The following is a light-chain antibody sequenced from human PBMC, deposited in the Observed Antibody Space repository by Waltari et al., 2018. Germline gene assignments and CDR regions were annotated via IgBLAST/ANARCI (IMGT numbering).Light chain of an antibody. J-gene: IGKJ1*01. CDR1: QSITNW. CDR2: RAS. CDR3: QQYDNYWT. Sequence: DIQMTQSPSTLSASVGDRVTITCRASQSITNWLAWYQQKPGKAPKLLIYRASNLESGVPSRFCGSGSGTEFTLTISSLQPDDFATYYCQQYDNYWTFGQGTKVEIK. V-gene: IGKV1-5*03.